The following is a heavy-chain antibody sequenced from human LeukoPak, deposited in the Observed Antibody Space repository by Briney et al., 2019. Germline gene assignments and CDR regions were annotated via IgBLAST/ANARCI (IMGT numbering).Heavy chain of an antibody. CDR1: GYTLTELS. V-gene: IGHV1-24*01. J-gene: IGHJ5*02. D-gene: IGHD6-6*01. CDR2: FDPEDGET. CDR3: ASIQRYSSSSSGWFDP. Sequence: ASVKVSCKVSGYTLTELSMHWVRQAPGKGLEWMGGFDPEDGETIYAQKFQGRVTMTEDTSTDTAYVELSSLRSEDTAVYYCASIQRYSSSSSGWFDPWGQGTLVTVSS.